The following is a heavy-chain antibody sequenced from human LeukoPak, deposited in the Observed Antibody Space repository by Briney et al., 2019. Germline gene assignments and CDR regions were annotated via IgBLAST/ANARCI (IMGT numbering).Heavy chain of an antibody. J-gene: IGHJ4*02. CDR3: TNTNYENFDC. D-gene: IGHD4-11*01. CDR1: GGSMSHYH. CDR2: IYFSGSN. Sequence: SETLSLTCAVSGGSMSHYHWSWIRQPPGKGLEWIGYIYFSGSNNYNPSLKSRVTISIDASKDQFSLTPSSVTAADTAVYFCTNTNYENFDCWGQGTLVTVSS. V-gene: IGHV4-59*08.